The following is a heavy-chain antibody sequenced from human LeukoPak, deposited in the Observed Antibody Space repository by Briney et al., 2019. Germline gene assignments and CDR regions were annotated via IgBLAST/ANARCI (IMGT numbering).Heavy chain of an antibody. D-gene: IGHD3-22*01. Sequence: GGSLRLSCAASGFTFSSYSMNWVRQAPGKGLEWVANLDQDGSEIYYVDSVKGRFTISRDNAKNSLYLQMNSLRAEDTAVYYCARRYYYDSSSDFDSWGQGTLVTVSS. V-gene: IGHV3-7*01. CDR2: LDQDGSEI. CDR3: ARRYYYDSSSDFDS. J-gene: IGHJ4*02. CDR1: GFTFSSYS.